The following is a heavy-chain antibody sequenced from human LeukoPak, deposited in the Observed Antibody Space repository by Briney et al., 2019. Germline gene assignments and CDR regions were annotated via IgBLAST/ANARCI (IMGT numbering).Heavy chain of an antibody. CDR3: ARSGNDILTGYYYYYSMDV. Sequence: AASVKVSCKASGYTFTSYDINWVRQATGQGLEWMGWMNPNSGNTGYAQKFQGRVTMTRNTSISTAYMELSSLRSEDTAVYYCARSGNDILTGYYYYYSMDVWGQGTTVTVSS. V-gene: IGHV1-8*01. CDR2: MNPNSGNT. CDR1: GYTFTSYD. J-gene: IGHJ6*02. D-gene: IGHD3-9*01.